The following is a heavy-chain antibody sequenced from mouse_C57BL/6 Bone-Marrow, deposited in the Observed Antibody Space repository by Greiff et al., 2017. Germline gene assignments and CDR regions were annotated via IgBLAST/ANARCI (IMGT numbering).Heavy chain of an antibody. CDR2: ISDGGSYT. J-gene: IGHJ3*01. D-gene: IGHD2-4*01. Sequence: EVQLQESGGGLVKPGGSLKLSCAASGFTFSSYAMSWVRQTPEKRLEWVATISDGGSYTYYPDNVKGRFTISRDNAKNNLYLQMSHLKSEDTAMYYCARHDDDWFAYWGQGTLVTVSA. CDR1: GFTFSSYA. V-gene: IGHV5-4*01. CDR3: ARHDDDWFAY.